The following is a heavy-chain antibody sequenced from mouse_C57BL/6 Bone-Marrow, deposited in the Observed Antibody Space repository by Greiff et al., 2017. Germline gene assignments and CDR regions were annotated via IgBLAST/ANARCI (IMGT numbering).Heavy chain of an antibody. J-gene: IGHJ4*01. V-gene: IGHV1-5*01. CDR3: TRGSYCNLLWDYAMDY. Sequence: EVQLQQSGTVLARPGASVKMSCKTSGYTFTSYWMHWVKQRPGQGLEWIGAIYPGNSDTSYNQKFKGKAKLTAVTSASTAYMELSSLTNEDSAVYYCTRGSYCNLLWDYAMDYWGQGTSVTVSS. CDR2: IYPGNSDT. D-gene: IGHD2-1*01. CDR1: GYTFTSYW.